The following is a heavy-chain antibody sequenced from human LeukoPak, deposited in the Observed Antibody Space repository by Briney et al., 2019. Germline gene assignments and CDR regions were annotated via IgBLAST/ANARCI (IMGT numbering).Heavy chain of an antibody. Sequence: GGSLRLSCAASGFTFSSYGMHWVRQAPGKGLEWVALIWYDGSNKYYADSVKGRFTISRDNSKNRVYLQMNSLRAEDTAVYYCASRRGGIVGDYWGQGTLVTVSS. CDR2: IWYDGSNK. CDR1: GFTFSSYG. D-gene: IGHD2-15*01. CDR3: ASRRGGIVGDY. J-gene: IGHJ4*02. V-gene: IGHV3-33*01.